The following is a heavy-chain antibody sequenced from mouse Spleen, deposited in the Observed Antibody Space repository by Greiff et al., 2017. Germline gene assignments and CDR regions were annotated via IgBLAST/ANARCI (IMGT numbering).Heavy chain of an antibody. D-gene: IGHD2-4*01. V-gene: IGHV1-4*02. CDR2: INPSSGYT. CDR1: GYTFTSYT. J-gene: IGHJ4*01. CDR3: ASYDYERAMDY. Sequence: VQLQQSAAELARPGASVKMSCKASGYTFTSYTMHWVKQRPGQGLEWIGYINPSSGYTEYNQKFKDKTTLTADKSSSTAYMQLSSLTSEDSAVYYCASYDYERAMDYWGQGTSVTVSS.